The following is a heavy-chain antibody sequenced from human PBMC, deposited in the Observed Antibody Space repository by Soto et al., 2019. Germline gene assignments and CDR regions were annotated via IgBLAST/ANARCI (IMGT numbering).Heavy chain of an antibody. Sequence: GGSLRLSCAASGFTFNSYAMSWVRQAPGKGLEWVSAISGSGGSTFYADSVKGRFTISRDSSENTLYLQMNSLRAEDTAVYYCAVSEYSYGAYWGQGTLVTVSS. CDR3: AVSEYSYGAY. V-gene: IGHV3-23*01. D-gene: IGHD5-18*01. CDR2: ISGSGGST. CDR1: GFTFNSYA. J-gene: IGHJ4*02.